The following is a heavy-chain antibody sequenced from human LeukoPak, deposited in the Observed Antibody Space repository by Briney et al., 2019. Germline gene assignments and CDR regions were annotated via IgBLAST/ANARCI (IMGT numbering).Heavy chain of an antibody. CDR2: IYYSGTT. CDR3: ARSIMVRGVMGWFDP. CDR1: GGFISSNSAY. J-gene: IGHJ5*02. D-gene: IGHD3-10*01. Sequence: SETLSLTCTVSGGFISSNSAYWSWIRQPPGKALEWIGNIYYSGTTYYNPSLQSRVTISVDRSKNQFSLKLSSVTAADTAVYYCARSIMVRGVMGWFDPWGQGTLVTVSS. V-gene: IGHV4-39*07.